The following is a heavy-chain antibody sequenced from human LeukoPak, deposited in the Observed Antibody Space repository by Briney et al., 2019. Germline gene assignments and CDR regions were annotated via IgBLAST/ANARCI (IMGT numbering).Heavy chain of an antibody. CDR2: ISSSSSYI. D-gene: IGHD5-24*01. CDR3: ARLVEMATEFDY. J-gene: IGHJ4*02. CDR1: GFTFSSYS. Sequence: PGGSLRLSCAASGFTFSSYSMNWVRQAPGKGLEWVSSISSSSSYIYYADSVKGRFTISRDNAKNSLYLQMNSLRAEDTAVYYCARLVEMATEFDYWGQGTLVTVSS. V-gene: IGHV3-21*01.